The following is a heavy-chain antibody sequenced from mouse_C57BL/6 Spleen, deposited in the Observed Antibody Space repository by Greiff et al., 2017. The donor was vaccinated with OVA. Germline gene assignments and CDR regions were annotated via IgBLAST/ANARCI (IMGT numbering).Heavy chain of an antibody. Sequence: EVHLVESGPGMVKPSQSLSLTCTVTGYSITSGYDWHWIRHFPGNKLEWMGYISYSGSTNYNPSLKSRISITHDTSKNHFFLKLNSVTTEDTATYYCARGPYYYGSSYYYAMDYWGQGTSVTVSS. J-gene: IGHJ4*01. CDR2: ISYSGST. D-gene: IGHD1-1*01. CDR3: ARGPYYYGSSYYYAMDY. CDR1: GYSITSGYD. V-gene: IGHV3-1*01.